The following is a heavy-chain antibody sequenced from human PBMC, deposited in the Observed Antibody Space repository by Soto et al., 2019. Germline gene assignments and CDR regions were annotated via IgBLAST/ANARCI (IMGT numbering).Heavy chain of an antibody. J-gene: IGHJ6*02. Sequence: GASVKVSCKASGGTFSSYAISWVRQAPGQGLEWMGGIIPTFGAANYAQKFQGRVTITADESTSTAYMELSSLRSEGTAVYYCARGAAARVWYYYYGMDVWGQGTTVTAP. CDR3: ARGAAARVWYYYYGMDV. D-gene: IGHD6-6*01. V-gene: IGHV1-69*13. CDR1: GGTFSSYA. CDR2: IIPTFGAA.